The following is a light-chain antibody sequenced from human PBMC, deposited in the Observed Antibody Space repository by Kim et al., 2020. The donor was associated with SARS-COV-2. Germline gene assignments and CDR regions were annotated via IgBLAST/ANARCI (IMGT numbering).Light chain of an antibody. CDR3: SSHAITDNAYVI. Sequence: SITISCTGTSSDVGGYNYVSWYQQHPGKAPKLMIYDVSKRPSGVSNRFSGSKSGNTASLIVSGLQAEDEADYYCSSHAITDNAYVIFGGGTQLTVL. CDR2: DVS. V-gene: IGLV2-14*04. J-gene: IGLJ2*01. CDR1: SSDVGGYNY.